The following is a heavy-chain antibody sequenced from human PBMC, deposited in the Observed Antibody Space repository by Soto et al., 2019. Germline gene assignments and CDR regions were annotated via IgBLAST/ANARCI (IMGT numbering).Heavy chain of an antibody. CDR2: INQDGSAK. J-gene: IGHJ3*02. V-gene: IGHV3-7*01. D-gene: IGHD1-26*01. CDR3: AIEKVGATSVHVFDI. Sequence: GGSLRLSCVASGFTFSNFWMSWARQAPGKGLEWVANINQDGSAKYYVPSVRGRFTISRDNAKNSLYLQMNSLRAEDAAVYYCAIEKVGATSVHVFDIWGQGTMVTVSS. CDR1: GFTFSNFW.